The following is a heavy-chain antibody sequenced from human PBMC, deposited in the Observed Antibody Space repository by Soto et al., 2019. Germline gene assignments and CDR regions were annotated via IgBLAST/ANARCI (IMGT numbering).Heavy chain of an antibody. Sequence: PGGSLRLSCAASGFTFSSYSMNWVRQAPGKGLEWVSYISSSNSTIYNADNVKGRYTNSRDNAKNSLYLQMKSLGAEDTAVYYFARERGFCSGGSCYRPTYAFDIWGQGTMVTVSS. D-gene: IGHD2-15*01. J-gene: IGHJ3*02. CDR3: ARERGFCSGGSCYRPTYAFDI. V-gene: IGHV3-48*01. CDR1: GFTFSSYS. CDR2: ISSSNSTI.